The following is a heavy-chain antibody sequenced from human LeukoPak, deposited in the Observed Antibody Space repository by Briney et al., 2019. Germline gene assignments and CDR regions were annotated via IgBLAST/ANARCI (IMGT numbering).Heavy chain of an antibody. CDR3: AREGSNRRYCSSTSCYTRAFDI. CDR1: GFTFSDYY. J-gene: IGHJ3*02. V-gene: IGHV3-11*04. CDR2: ISSSGSTI. D-gene: IGHD2-2*02. Sequence: GGSLRLSCAASGFTFSDYYMSWIRQAPGKGLEWVSYISSSGSTIYYADSVKGRFTISRDNAKNSLYLQMNSLRAEDTAVYYCAREGSNRRYCSSTSCYTRAFDIWGQGTMVTISS.